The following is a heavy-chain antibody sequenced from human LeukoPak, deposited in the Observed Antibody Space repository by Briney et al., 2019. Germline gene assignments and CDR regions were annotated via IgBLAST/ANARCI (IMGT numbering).Heavy chain of an antibody. V-gene: IGHV1-69*13. CDR1: GCTFSSYA. J-gene: IGHJ6*03. CDR2: IITIFGTA. D-gene: IGHD3-22*01. Sequence: SVKVSCKASGCTFSSYAISWVRQPPAPGLEWMGGIITIFGTANYAQTFQGRVTITADESTSTAYMELSSLRSEDTAVYYCAREGYDSSGYYYYMDVWGKGTTVTISS. CDR3: AREGYDSSGYYYYMDV.